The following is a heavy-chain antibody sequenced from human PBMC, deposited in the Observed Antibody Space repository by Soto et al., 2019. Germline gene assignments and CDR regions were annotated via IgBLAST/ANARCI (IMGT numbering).Heavy chain of an antibody. V-gene: IGHV5-51*01. Sequence: PGESLKISCKGSGYSFTSYWIGWVRQMPGKGLEWMGIIYPGDSDTRYSPSFQGQVTISADKSISTAYLQWSSLKASDTALYYFARQPDEGGYYIRDAFDIWGQGTMVTVSS. J-gene: IGHJ3*02. D-gene: IGHD3-3*01. CDR1: GYSFTSYW. CDR2: IYPGDSDT. CDR3: ARQPDEGGYYIRDAFDI.